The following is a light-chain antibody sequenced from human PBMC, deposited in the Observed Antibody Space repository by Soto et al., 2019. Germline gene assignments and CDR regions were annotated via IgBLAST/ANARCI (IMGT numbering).Light chain of an antibody. CDR3: CYYAGSRTYV. CDR2: EGT. V-gene: IGLV2-23*01. Sequence: QSVLTHPASVSWPPGHSIVISFNGNISYVGSYDLVSWYLQYPGKAPKVIIFEGTKRPSGVSDRFSGSKSGNMASLTISGIQTEDEADYYCCYYAGSRTYVFGPGTKVTV. CDR1: ISYVGSYDL. J-gene: IGLJ1*01.